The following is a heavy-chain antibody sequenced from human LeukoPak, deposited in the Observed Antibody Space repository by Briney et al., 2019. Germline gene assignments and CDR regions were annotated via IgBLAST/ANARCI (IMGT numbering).Heavy chain of an antibody. V-gene: IGHV3-48*03. Sequence: PGGSLRLSCAASGFAFSVYEMYWVRQAPGKGLEWVSYISSSGGTRYYADSVKGRSTISRDNAKNSLYLQMNSLRAEDTAVYYCATLTVASSFDYWGQGTLVTVSS. J-gene: IGHJ4*02. CDR3: ATLTVASSFDY. CDR2: ISSSGGTR. CDR1: GFAFSVYE. D-gene: IGHD6-19*01.